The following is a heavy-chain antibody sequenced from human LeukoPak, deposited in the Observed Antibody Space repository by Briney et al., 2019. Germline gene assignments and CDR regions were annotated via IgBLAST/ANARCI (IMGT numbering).Heavy chain of an antibody. J-gene: IGHJ4*02. CDR1: GFTFSSYA. V-gene: IGHV3-23*01. CDR2: ISGSGGGT. D-gene: IGHD3-3*01. CDR3: VKQLLALGY. Sequence: TGGSLRLSCAASGFTFSSYAMSWVRQAPGKGLEWVSAISGSGGGTYYADSVKGRFTISRDNSKNTLYLQMNSLRAEDTAVYYCVKQLLALGYWGQGTLVTVSS.